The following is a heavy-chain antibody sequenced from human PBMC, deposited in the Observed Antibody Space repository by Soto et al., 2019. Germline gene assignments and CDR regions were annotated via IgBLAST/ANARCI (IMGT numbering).Heavy chain of an antibody. D-gene: IGHD6-13*01. V-gene: IGHV5-51*01. CDR1: GYSFTSYW. Sequence: ESLKISFKGAGYSFTSYWINWVRQIPGKGLEWMGIIYPGDSDTRYSPSFQGQVTISADKSIDTAYLQWRSLKASDTAVYYCARHHGSPGSYFGLDVWGQGTTVTVSS. CDR3: ARHHGSPGSYFGLDV. J-gene: IGHJ6*02. CDR2: IYPGDSDT.